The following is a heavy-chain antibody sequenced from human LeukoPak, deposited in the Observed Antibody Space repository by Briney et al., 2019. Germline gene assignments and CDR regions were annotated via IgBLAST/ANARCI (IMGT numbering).Heavy chain of an antibody. J-gene: IGHJ3*02. V-gene: IGHV4-4*07. CDR1: GGSISSYY. Sequence: PSETLSLTCTVSGGSISSYYWSWIRQPAGKRLEWIARIYASGSTNYNPSLKGRVTMSLDTSKNQFSLKLSSVTAADTAVYYCAKDLSRCTNGVCYIHSWAFDIWGQGTMVTVSS. CDR2: IYASGST. CDR3: AKDLSRCTNGVCYIHSWAFDI. D-gene: IGHD2-8*01.